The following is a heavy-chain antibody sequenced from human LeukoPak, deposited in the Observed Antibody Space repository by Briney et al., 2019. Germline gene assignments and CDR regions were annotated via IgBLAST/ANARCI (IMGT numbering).Heavy chain of an antibody. J-gene: IGHJ6*03. CDR1: GFTFSSYW. D-gene: IGHD3-10*01. V-gene: IGHV3-74*01. Sequence: GGSLRLSCAVSGFTFSSYWMHWVRQAPGKGLVWVSRINSDGSSTSYEDSVKGRFTISRDNAKNSLYLQMNSLRAEDTAVYYCARVEDGSGSYWDYYYYMDVWGKGTTVTVSS. CDR3: ARVEDGSGSYWDYYYYMDV. CDR2: INSDGSST.